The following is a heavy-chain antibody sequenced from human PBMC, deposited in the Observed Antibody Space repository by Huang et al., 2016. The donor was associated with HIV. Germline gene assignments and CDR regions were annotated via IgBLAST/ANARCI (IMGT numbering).Heavy chain of an antibody. Sequence: EVQLVESGGGLVQPGGSLRLSCAASDFDVSSYWMMWRRQVPGKGLGWVASIKEYSGQKGYLDSVKGRFIISRDNPKKSLYLQMNNLRAEDAAVYYCARDPFIKAFDIWGQGTLVTVSS. CDR3: ARDPFIKAFDI. V-gene: IGHV3-7*01. J-gene: IGHJ3*02. CDR2: IKEYSGQK. CDR1: DFDVSSYW.